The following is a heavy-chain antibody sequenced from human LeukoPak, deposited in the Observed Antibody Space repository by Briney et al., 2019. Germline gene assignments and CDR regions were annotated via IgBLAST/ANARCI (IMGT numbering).Heavy chain of an antibody. J-gene: IGHJ5*02. Sequence: GGSLRLSCAASGFTFSSYEMNWVRQAPGKGLEWVSYISSSGSTIYYADSVKGRFTISRDNAKNSLYLQMNSLRAEDTAAYYCARGVLITMLRGDNWFDPWGQGTLVTVSS. CDR2: ISSSGSTI. D-gene: IGHD3-10*01. CDR1: GFTFSSYE. CDR3: ARGVLITMLRGDNWFDP. V-gene: IGHV3-48*03.